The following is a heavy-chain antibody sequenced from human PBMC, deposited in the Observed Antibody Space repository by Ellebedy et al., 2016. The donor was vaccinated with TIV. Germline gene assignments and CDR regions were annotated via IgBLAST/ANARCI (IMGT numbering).Heavy chain of an antibody. CDR1: GFTFSSYA. CDR2: IDGSGYNP. CDR3: ARNPPDGLYWYFDL. Sequence: GESLKISCAASGFTFSSYAMSWVRQAPGKGLEWVSAIDGSGYNPYDSDSVKGRFTISGDNSNNTLFLQMNGLRAEDSAVYYCARNPPDGLYWYFDLWGRGTLVTVSS. D-gene: IGHD1-14*01. V-gene: IGHV3-23*01. J-gene: IGHJ2*01.